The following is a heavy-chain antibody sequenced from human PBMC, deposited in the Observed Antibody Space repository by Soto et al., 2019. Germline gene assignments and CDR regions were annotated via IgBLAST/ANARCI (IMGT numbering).Heavy chain of an antibody. V-gene: IGHV3-23*01. Sequence: PGGSLRLSCAASGFIFSSYAMNWVRQTPGKGLEWVSGISGSGVSTYYADSVKGRFSISRDNSKNSLYLQMNSLRAEDTAVYYCAREQADIVATRPYYYYGMDVWGQGTTVTVSS. CDR3: AREQADIVATRPYYYYGMDV. J-gene: IGHJ6*02. D-gene: IGHD5-12*01. CDR1: GFIFSSYA. CDR2: ISGSGVST.